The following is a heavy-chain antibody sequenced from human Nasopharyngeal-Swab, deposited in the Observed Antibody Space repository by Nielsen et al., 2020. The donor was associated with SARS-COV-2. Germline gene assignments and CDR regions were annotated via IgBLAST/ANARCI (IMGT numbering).Heavy chain of an antibody. J-gene: IGHJ6*03. CDR3: ARGGVSGYYYYYYYMDV. D-gene: IGHD3-10*01. V-gene: IGHV1-8*01. Sequence: ASVKVSCKASGYTFTSYDINWVRQATGQGLEWMGWMDPNSGNTGYAQKFQGRVTMTRNTSISTAYMELSSLRSEDTAVYYCARGGVSGYYYYYYYMDVWGKGTTVTVSS. CDR1: GYTFTSYD. CDR2: MDPNSGNT.